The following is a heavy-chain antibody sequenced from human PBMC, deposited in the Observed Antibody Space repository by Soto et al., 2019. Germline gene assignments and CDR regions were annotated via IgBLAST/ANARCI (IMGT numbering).Heavy chain of an antibody. J-gene: IGHJ5*02. CDR3: AKDRFHVVVTVSIFDP. V-gene: IGHV3-74*01. CDR2: ISTDGSST. CDR1: GFTFSSHW. D-gene: IGHD2-21*02. Sequence: GGSLRLSCGASGFTFSSHWMHWVRQAPGMGLVWVSRISTDGSSTSYADSVKGRFTISRDNAKNTLYLQMNSLRAEDTAVYYCAKDRFHVVVTVSIFDPWGQGTLVTVSS.